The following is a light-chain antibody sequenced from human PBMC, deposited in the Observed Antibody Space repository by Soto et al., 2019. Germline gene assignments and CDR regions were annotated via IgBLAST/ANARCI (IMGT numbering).Light chain of an antibody. Sequence: DIQMTQSPASLSASVGDRVTISCRASQSIGRNLNWYQQKPGKAPTLLILTSSSLQSGVPSRFSGSGSGTDFILTISSLQPEDFATYYCQQSYSTPRTVGQGTKVDIK. CDR2: TSS. J-gene: IGKJ1*01. V-gene: IGKV1-39*01. CDR1: QSIGRN. CDR3: QQSYSTPRT.